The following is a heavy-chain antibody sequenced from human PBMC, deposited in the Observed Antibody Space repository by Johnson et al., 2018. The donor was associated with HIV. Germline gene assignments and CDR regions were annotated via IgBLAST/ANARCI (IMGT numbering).Heavy chain of an antibody. CDR1: GFTFSSHA. J-gene: IGHJ3*02. D-gene: IGHD1-20*01. CDR2: ISNYGSNK. Sequence: QVQLVESGGGVVQPGRSLRLSCAASGFTFSSHAMHWVRQAPGKGLEWVTFISNYGSNKYYADSVRGRFTISRDNSKNTLYLQMNSLRAEDTAVYYGARVRAERYNWNPFDIWGQGTMVTVSS. CDR3: ARVRAERYNWNPFDI. V-gene: IGHV3-30*04.